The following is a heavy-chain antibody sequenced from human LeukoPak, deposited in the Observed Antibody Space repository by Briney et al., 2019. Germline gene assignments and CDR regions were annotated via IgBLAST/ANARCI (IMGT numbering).Heavy chain of an antibody. CDR3: ARVQVSSGWYFDY. V-gene: IGHV4-34*01. CDR2: INHGGST. Sequence: PSETLSLTCTVSGGSISSYYWSWIRQPPGKGLEWIGEINHGGSTNYDPSLKSRVTISIDTSKNQFSLKLSSVTAADTAVYYCARVQVSSGWYFDYWGQGTLVTVSS. J-gene: IGHJ4*02. D-gene: IGHD6-19*01. CDR1: GGSISSYY.